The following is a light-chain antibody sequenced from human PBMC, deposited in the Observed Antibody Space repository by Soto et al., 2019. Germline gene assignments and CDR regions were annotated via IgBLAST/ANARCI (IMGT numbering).Light chain of an antibody. Sequence: EIVLTQSPGTLSLSPGEGGTLSCRASQSISSSYLAWYQQKPGQSPRLLIYAASSRATGIPDRFSGSGSGTDFTLTISSLQPDDFATYYCQQYNSMYTFGQGTKLEIK. CDR2: AAS. CDR1: QSISSSY. CDR3: QQYNSMYT. J-gene: IGKJ2*01. V-gene: IGKV3-20*01.